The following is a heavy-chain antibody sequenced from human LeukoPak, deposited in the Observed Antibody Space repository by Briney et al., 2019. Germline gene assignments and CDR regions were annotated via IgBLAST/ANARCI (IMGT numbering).Heavy chain of an antibody. J-gene: IGHJ3*02. V-gene: IGHV3-7*04. CDR1: GFTFSNHY. CDR3: ARLMGATTTYDM. Sequence: GGSLRLSCVASGFTFSNHYMSWVRQAPGRELELVATIKEDGTEFYYVDSVKGRFTISRDNAKSSLFLQMNSLRVEDTAVFYCARLMGATTTYDMWGQGTTVTVSS. D-gene: IGHD1-26*01. CDR2: IKEDGTEF.